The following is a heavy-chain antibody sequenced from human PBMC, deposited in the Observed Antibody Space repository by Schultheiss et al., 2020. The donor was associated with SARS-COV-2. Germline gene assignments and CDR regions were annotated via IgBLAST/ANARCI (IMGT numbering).Heavy chain of an antibody. CDR3: AGGIGYGDNFDY. D-gene: IGHD4-17*01. V-gene: IGHV3-74*01. J-gene: IGHJ4*02. CDR1: GFTFSSYW. Sequence: GGSLRLSCAASGFTFSSYWMHWVRQAPGKGLVWVSRINSDGSSTSYADSVKGRFTISRDNAKNTLYLQMNSLRAEDTAVYYCAGGIGYGDNFDYWGQGTLVTVSS. CDR2: INSDGSST.